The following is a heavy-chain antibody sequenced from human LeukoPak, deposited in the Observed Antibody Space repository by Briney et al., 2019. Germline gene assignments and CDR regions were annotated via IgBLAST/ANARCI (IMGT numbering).Heavy chain of an antibody. D-gene: IGHD3-10*01. CDR2: INPSGGST. J-gene: IGHJ5*02. CDR1: GYTFTSYY. CDR3: ARGVSSMVRGVPHDP. V-gene: IGHV1-46*01. Sequence: ASVKVSCKASGYTFTSYYMHWVRQAPGQGLEWMGIINPSGGSTSYAQKFQGRVTMTRDTSTSTVYMELSSLGSEDTAVYYCARGVSSMVRGVPHDPWGQGTLVTVSS.